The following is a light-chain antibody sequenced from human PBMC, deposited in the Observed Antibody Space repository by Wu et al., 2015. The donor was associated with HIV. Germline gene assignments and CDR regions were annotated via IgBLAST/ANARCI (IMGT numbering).Light chain of an antibody. CDR2: ATS. V-gene: IGKV3D-15*01. CDR1: QSVGRN. Sequence: EIVLTQSPGTLSLSPGEGATLSCRASQSVGRNYLAWYQQKPGQAPRLLIYATSTRATDIPDRFSGSGSGTEFTLTISSLQSEDFAVYYCQQYNNWPETFGQGTKVEIK. J-gene: IGKJ1*01. CDR3: QQYNNWPET.